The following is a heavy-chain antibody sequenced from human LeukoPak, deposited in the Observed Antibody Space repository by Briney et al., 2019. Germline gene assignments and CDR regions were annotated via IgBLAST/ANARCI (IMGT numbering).Heavy chain of an antibody. Sequence: HGESLKISCKGSGYSFTSYWIGWVRQMPGKGLEWMGIIYPGDSDTRYSPSFQGQVTISADKSISTAYLQWSSLKASDTAMYYCARHLGDYSYGYKGGEVLYYYYGMDVWGQGTTVTVSS. D-gene: IGHD5-18*01. CDR3: ARHLGDYSYGYKGGEVLYYYYGMDV. V-gene: IGHV5-51*01. CDR1: GYSFTSYW. J-gene: IGHJ6*02. CDR2: IYPGDSDT.